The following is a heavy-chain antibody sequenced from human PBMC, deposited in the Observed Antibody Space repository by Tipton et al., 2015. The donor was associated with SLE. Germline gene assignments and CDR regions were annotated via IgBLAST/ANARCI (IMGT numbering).Heavy chain of an antibody. Sequence: GSLRLSCAASGFTFSSYWMHWVRQAPGKGLVWVSRINSDGSSTSYADSVKGRFTISRDNAKNSLYLQMNSLRAEDTAVYYCARAYYYDSSGYYWGSAYFDYWGQGTLVTVSS. CDR2: INSDGSST. V-gene: IGHV3-74*01. CDR3: ARAYYYDSSGYYWGSAYFDY. CDR1: GFTFSSYW. J-gene: IGHJ4*02. D-gene: IGHD3-22*01.